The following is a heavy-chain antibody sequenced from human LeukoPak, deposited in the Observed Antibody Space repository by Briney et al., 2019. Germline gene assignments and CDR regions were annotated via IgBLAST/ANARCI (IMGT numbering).Heavy chain of an antibody. CDR3: AREVVGFGELSFFPPALDY. CDR1: GYTFTSYV. D-gene: IGHD3-10*01. J-gene: IGHJ4*02. CDR2: ISAYSGNT. V-gene: IGHV1-18*01. Sequence: ASVKVSCKASGYTFTSYVISWVRQAPGQGLEWMGWISAYSGNTNYAQKLQGRVTMTTDTSTSTAYMELRSLRSDDTAVYYCAREVVGFGELSFFPPALDYWGQGTLVTVSS.